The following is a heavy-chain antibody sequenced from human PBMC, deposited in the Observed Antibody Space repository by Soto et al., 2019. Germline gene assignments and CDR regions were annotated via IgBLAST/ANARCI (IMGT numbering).Heavy chain of an antibody. CDR1: GFTFTSSA. CDR2: IVVGSGNT. J-gene: IGHJ6*02. Sequence: ASVKVSFKASGFTFTSSAVQWVRQARGQRLEWKGWIVVGSGNTNYAQKFQERDTITRDMSTSTAYMELSSLRSEDTAVYYCAVDSAYGSGSWSGYYYGLDAWGQGTTVTVSS. V-gene: IGHV1-58*01. CDR3: AVDSAYGSGSWSGYYYGLDA. D-gene: IGHD3-10*01.